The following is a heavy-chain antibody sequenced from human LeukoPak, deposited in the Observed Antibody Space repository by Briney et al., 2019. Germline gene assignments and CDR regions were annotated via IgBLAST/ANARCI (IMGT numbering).Heavy chain of an antibody. J-gene: IGHJ5*02. D-gene: IGHD3-22*01. Sequence: GGSLRLSCAAAGFTFSSYGMHWVRQAPGKGLEWVAFIRYDGSNKYYADSVKGRFTISRDNSKNPLYLQMNSLRAEDTAVYYCARHPDYYDSSGYKRGWFDPWGQGTLVTVSS. CDR1: GFTFSSYG. V-gene: IGHV3-30*02. CDR2: IRYDGSNK. CDR3: ARHPDYYDSSGYKRGWFDP.